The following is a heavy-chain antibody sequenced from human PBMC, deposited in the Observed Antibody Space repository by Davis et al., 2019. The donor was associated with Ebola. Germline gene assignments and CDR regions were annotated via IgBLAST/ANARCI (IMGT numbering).Heavy chain of an antibody. CDR3: ARGGGNTHSIFYYYGMDV. CDR1: GFTFSSFA. CDR2: ISGAGDRA. J-gene: IGHJ6*02. D-gene: IGHD2/OR15-2a*01. V-gene: IGHV3-23*01. Sequence: PGGSLRLSCVASGFTFSSFAMSWVRQTPGKGLEWVSSISGAGDRAEYVDSVKGRFSISRDNSRNTLYLEVNSLRAEDTAIYYCARGGGNTHSIFYYYGMDVWGQGTTVSVSS.